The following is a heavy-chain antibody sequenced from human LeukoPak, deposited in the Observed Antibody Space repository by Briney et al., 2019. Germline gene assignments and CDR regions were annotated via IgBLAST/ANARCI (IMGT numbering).Heavy chain of an antibody. CDR1: GFTFSSYS. V-gene: IGHV3-15*01. D-gene: IGHD2/OR15-2a*01. CDR3: STVSGAGNKDFDY. Sequence: GGSLRLSCAASGFTFSSYSMNWVRQAPGKGLEWVGRIRSHRDGGTTDYAAFVKGRFIISRDDSKGIVYLQMNTLTTEDTAVYSCSTVSGAGNKDFDYWGQGTLVSVSS. CDR2: IRSHRDGGTT. J-gene: IGHJ4*02.